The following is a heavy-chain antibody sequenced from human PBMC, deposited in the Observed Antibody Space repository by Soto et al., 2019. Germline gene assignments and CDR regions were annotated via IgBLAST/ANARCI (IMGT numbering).Heavy chain of an antibody. Sequence: QVQLQESGPGLVKPSGTLSLTCAVSGDSISSSRWWTWVRQPPGKGLEWIGDIFHSGDTNYNPSRKSRVFISVDKSQNQFSLKVSSVTAADTAVYYCAYSTGWYRHDVWGQGTLVTVSS. V-gene: IGHV4-4*02. CDR1: GDSISSSRW. CDR2: IFHSGDT. D-gene: IGHD6-19*01. CDR3: AYSTGWYRHDV. J-gene: IGHJ3*01.